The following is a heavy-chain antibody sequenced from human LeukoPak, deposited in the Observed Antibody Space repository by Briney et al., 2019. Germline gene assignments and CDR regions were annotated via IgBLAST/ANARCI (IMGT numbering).Heavy chain of an antibody. CDR2: INTDGTTT. CDR3: AGDDLEESFDI. D-gene: IGHD3-10*01. V-gene: IGHV3-74*01. Sequence: GRSLRLSCAASGFTFSTYWMHWVRQAPGQGLVWVSRINTDGTTTNYADSVKGRFAISRDNGKNTVSLQMSSLTVEDTVVYYWAGDDLEESFDIWGVGTMVTVCS. J-gene: IGHJ3*02. CDR1: GFTFSTYW.